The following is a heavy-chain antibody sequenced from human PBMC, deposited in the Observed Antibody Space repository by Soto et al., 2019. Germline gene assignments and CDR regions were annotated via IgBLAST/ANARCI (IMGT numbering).Heavy chain of an antibody. CDR1: GYTFTGYF. D-gene: IGHD3-10*01. J-gene: IGHJ6*02. CDR3: ARSYYGSGSYPVQGNYYSGMDV. V-gene: IGHV1-2*04. Sequence: ASVKGSCKASGYTFTGYFIHWVLQAPGQGLEWMGWINPNSGGTNYAQKFQGWVTMSRDTSISTAYMELSRLRSDDTAVYYCARSYYGSGSYPVQGNYYSGMDVWGQGTTDTVSS. CDR2: INPNSGGT.